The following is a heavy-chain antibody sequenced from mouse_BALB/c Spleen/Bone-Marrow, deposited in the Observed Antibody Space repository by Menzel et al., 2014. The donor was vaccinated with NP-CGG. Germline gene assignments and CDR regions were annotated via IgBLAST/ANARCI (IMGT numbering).Heavy chain of an antibody. CDR1: GFTFSSFG. CDR3: ARLGSSSGYFDY. V-gene: IGHV5-17*02. J-gene: IGHJ2*01. Sequence: DVQLVESGGGLVQPGGSRKLSCAASGFTFSSFGMHWVRQAPEKGLEWVAYISSGSSTIYYADTVMGRFTISRDNPENTLFLQMTSLRSEDTAMYYCARLGSSSGYFDYWGQGTTLTVSS. CDR2: ISSGSSTI. D-gene: IGHD1-1*01.